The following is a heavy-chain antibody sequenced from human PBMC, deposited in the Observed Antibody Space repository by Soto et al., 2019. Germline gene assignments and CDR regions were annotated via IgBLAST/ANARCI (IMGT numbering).Heavy chain of an antibody. D-gene: IGHD6-19*01. Sequence: ASVKVSCKASGYTFTSYAMHWVRQAPGQGLEWMGWISAYNGNTNYAQKLQGRVTMTTDTSTSTAYMELRSLRSDDTAVYYCARTPNSSGWYDYWGQGTLVNVS. V-gene: IGHV1-18*01. CDR2: ISAYNGNT. CDR3: ARTPNSSGWYDY. CDR1: GYTFTSYA. J-gene: IGHJ4*02.